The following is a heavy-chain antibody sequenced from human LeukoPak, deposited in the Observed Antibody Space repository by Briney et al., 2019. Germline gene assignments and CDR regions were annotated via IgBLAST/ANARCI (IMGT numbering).Heavy chain of an antibody. CDR3: ARRLTFGPTFDW. J-gene: IGHJ4*02. D-gene: IGHD1-26*01. CDR1: GLSLNTDRVG. V-gene: IGHV2-5*01. Sequence: SGPTLVNPTQTLTLTCTFSGLSLNTDRVGVGWVRQPPGKALEWLAVIHFNDVTHYTPSLLGRLTITKDTSNNQVVLRLTDVTPVDTATYYCARRLTFGPTFDWWGQGMLVTVSS. CDR2: IHFNDVT.